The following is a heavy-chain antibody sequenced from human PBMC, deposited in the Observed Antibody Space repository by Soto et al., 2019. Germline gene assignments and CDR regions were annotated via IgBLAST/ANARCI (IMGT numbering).Heavy chain of an antibody. CDR2: LYYSGST. J-gene: IGHJ5*02. D-gene: IGHD3-10*01. Sequence: SETLSLTCTVSGGSISGYYWSWIRQPPGKGLEWIGYLYYSGSTNYNPSLKSRVTISVDTSKNQFSLKLNSVTAADTAVYYCARVEPLVRGLRWFDPWGQGTLVTVSS. V-gene: IGHV4-59*01. CDR1: GGSISGYY. CDR3: ARVEPLVRGLRWFDP.